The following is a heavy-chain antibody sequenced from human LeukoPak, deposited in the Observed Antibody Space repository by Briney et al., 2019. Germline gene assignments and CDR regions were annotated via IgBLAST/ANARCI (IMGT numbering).Heavy chain of an antibody. V-gene: IGHV4-30-4*01. CDR1: GGSISSGDYY. Sequence: SETLSLTCTVSGGSISSGDYYWSWIRQPPGKGLEWIGYIYYSGSTYYNPSLKSRVTISVDTSKNQFSLKLSSVTAADTAVYYCARALYDYVWGSYRPHWFDPWGQGTLVTVS. CDR3: ARALYDYVWGSYRPHWFDP. J-gene: IGHJ5*02. D-gene: IGHD3-16*02. CDR2: IYYSGST.